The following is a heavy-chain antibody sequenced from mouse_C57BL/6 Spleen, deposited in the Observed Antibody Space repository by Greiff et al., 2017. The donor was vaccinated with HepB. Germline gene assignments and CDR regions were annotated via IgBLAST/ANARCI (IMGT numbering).Heavy chain of an antibody. J-gene: IGHJ2*01. V-gene: IGHV3-6*01. CDR2: ISYDGSN. CDR1: GYSITSGYY. CDR3: AREGDYFDY. Sequence: EVKLQESGPGLVKPSQSLSLTCSVTGYSITSGYYWNWIRQFPGNKLEWMGYISYDGSNNYNPSLKNRISITRDTSKKQFFLKLNSVTTEDTATYYCAREGDYFDYWGQGTTLTVSS.